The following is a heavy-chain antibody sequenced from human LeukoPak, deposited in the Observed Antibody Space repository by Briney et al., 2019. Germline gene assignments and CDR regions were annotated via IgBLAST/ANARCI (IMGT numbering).Heavy chain of an antibody. J-gene: IGHJ6*02. D-gene: IGHD3-10*01. CDR2: ISSGGSTI. CDR1: GFTFSDYY. Sequence: GGSLRLSCAASGFTFSDYYMRWIRQAPGKGLEWVSYISSGGSTIDYADSVRVRFTISRDNAKNSLYLQMNSLRAEDTAVYYCARDRASRYGMDVWGQGTTVTVAS. CDR3: ARDRASRYGMDV. V-gene: IGHV3-11*01.